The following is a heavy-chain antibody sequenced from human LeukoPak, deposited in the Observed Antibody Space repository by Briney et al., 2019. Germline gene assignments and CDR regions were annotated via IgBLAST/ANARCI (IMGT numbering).Heavy chain of an antibody. V-gene: IGHV3-9*03. CDR2: ISWNSGSI. D-gene: IGHD5-18*01. CDR1: GFTFDDYA. CDR3: AKARTAMVTGIDY. Sequence: PGGSLRLSCAASGFTFDDYAMHWVRQAPGKGLEWVSGISWNSGSIGYAGSVKGRFTISRDNAKNSLYLQMNSLRAEDMALYHCAKARTAMVTGIDYWGQGTLVTVSS. J-gene: IGHJ4*02.